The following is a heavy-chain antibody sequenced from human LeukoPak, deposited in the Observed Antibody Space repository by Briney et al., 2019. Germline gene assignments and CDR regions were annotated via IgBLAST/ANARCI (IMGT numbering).Heavy chain of an antibody. CDR2: INHSGST. V-gene: IGHV4-34*01. D-gene: IGHD3-22*01. CDR1: GFTFSNYW. Sequence: PGGSLRLSCAASGFTFSNYWMTWVRQPPGKGLEWIGEINHSGSTNYNPSLKSRVTISVDTSKNQFSLKLSSVTAADTAVYYCARGALNYYDSSGHIDYWGQGTLVTVSS. CDR3: ARGALNYYDSSGHIDY. J-gene: IGHJ4*02.